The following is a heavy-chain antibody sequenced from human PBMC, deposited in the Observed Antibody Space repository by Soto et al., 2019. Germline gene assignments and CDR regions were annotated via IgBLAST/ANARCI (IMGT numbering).Heavy chain of an antibody. V-gene: IGHV1-69*13. Sequence: EASVKVSCKASGGTLSMYAIILFLHSPLQWLELMGGIIPIFGTANYAQNFQGRVTITADESTSTAYMELSSLRSEDTAVYYCAREVRGVKQANYGMEVWGKGNTVNVSS. CDR1: GGTLSMYA. J-gene: IGHJ6*04. CDR2: IIPIFGTA. CDR3: AREVRGVKQANYGMEV. D-gene: IGHD3-10*01.